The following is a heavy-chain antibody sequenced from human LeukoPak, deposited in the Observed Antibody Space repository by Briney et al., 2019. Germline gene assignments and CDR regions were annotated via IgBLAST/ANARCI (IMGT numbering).Heavy chain of an antibody. Sequence: CRSLRLSCVGSGFALHNYAMHWVRRPPGKGLEWVSAINWNSDTKAYADSVKGRFTISRDRARNSLYLQMDSLRPEDTALYYCAKDTGGNGAYFYAMDVWGQGTSVTVSS. V-gene: IGHV3-9*01. CDR2: INWNSDTK. D-gene: IGHD4-23*01. J-gene: IGHJ6*02. CDR1: GFALHNYA. CDR3: AKDTGGNGAYFYAMDV.